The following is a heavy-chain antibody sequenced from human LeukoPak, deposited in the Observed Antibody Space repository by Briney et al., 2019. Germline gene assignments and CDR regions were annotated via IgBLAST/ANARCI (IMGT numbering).Heavy chain of an antibody. V-gene: IGHV3-21*01. CDR3: TRDPHSLDV. CDR2: ISSSSSYI. CDR1: GFTFSSYS. D-gene: IGHD1-26*01. Sequence: PGGSLRLSCAASGFTFSSYSMNWVRQAPGKGLEGVSSISSSSSYIYYADSVKARFTIPRDNAKNSLYLQMNSLRAEDTGVYYCTRDPHSLDVWGNGTTVIVSS. J-gene: IGHJ6*04.